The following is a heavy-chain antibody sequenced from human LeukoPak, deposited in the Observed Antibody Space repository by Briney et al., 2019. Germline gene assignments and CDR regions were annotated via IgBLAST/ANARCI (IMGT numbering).Heavy chain of an antibody. Sequence: SETLSLTCAVSGYSISSGYYWGWIRQPPGKGLEWIGSIYHTGSTYHNPSLQSRVTISLDSPKNQFSLKLTSVTAADTAVYYCASGGTAVVMALTYYFDTWGQGTPVTVSS. V-gene: IGHV4-38-2*01. D-gene: IGHD3-22*01. CDR1: GYSISSGYY. CDR2: IYHTGST. J-gene: IGHJ4*02. CDR3: ASGGTAVVMALTYYFDT.